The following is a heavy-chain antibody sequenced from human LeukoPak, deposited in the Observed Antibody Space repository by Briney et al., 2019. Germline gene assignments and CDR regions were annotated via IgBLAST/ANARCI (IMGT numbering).Heavy chain of an antibody. D-gene: IGHD2-15*01. CDR3: ASVCGRCCPYYYGMDA. CDR1: GGSISSGGYY. J-gene: IGHJ6*02. Sequence: SETLSLTCTVSGGSISSGGYYWSWIRQHAGKGLEWIGYIYYSGSTYYNPSLKSRVTISVDTSKNQFSLKLSSVTAADTAVYYCASVCGRCCPYYYGMDAWGQGTTVTVSS. CDR2: IYYSGST. V-gene: IGHV4-31*03.